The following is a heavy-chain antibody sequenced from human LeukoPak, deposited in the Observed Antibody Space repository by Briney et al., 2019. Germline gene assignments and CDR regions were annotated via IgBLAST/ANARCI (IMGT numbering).Heavy chain of an antibody. CDR1: GGSISSGGYS. J-gene: IGHJ4*02. Sequence: SETLSLTCAVSGGSISSGGYSWSWIRQPPGKGLEWIGYIYHSGSTYYNPSLKSRVTISVDRSKNQFSLKLSSVTAADTAVYYCARDGRVAGIEGWGQGTLVTVSS. CDR2: IYHSGST. D-gene: IGHD6-19*01. CDR3: ARDGRVAGIEG. V-gene: IGHV4-30-2*01.